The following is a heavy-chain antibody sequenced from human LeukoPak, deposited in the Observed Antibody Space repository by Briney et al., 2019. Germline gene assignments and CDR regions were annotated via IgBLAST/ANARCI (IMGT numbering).Heavy chain of an antibody. J-gene: IGHJ6*03. D-gene: IGHD3-10*01. V-gene: IGHV3-23*01. CDR1: GLTFSSYA. CDR2: ISGSGDST. Sequence: SGGSLRLSCAASGLTFSSYAMSWVRQAPGRGLEWVSSISGSGDSTYYSESVKGRFTISRDNFENTLYLQMNSLRAEDTAVYYCAKQDYFGSGSYYCYMDVWGKGTTVTVSS. CDR3: AKQDYFGSGSYYCYMDV.